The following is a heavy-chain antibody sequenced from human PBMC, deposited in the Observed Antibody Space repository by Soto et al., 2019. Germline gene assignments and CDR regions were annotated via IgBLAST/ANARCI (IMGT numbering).Heavy chain of an antibody. CDR2: INPNSGGT. D-gene: IGHD5-18*01. CDR3: ARDRRPLGYSYGYSY. CDR1: GYTFTGYY. Sequence: ASVKVSCKASGYTFTGYYMHWVRQAPGQGLEWMGWINPNSGGTNYAHKFQGWVTMTRDTAISTAYMELSRLRSDDTAVYYCARDRRPLGYSYGYSYWGQGTLLTVSS. J-gene: IGHJ4*02. V-gene: IGHV1-2*04.